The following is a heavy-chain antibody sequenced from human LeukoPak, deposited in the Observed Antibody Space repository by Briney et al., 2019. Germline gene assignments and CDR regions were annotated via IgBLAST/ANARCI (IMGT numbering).Heavy chain of an antibody. J-gene: IGHJ6*02. D-gene: IGHD2-15*01. CDR3: ARLDPRILAMDV. CDR1: GGSISSYY. Sequence: SETLSLTCTVSGGSISSYYWSWIRQPPGKGLEWIGYIYYSGSTNYNPSLKSRVTISVDTSKNQFSLKLSSVTAADTAVSYCARLDPRILAMDVWGQGTTVTVSS. V-gene: IGHV4-59*08. CDR2: IYYSGST.